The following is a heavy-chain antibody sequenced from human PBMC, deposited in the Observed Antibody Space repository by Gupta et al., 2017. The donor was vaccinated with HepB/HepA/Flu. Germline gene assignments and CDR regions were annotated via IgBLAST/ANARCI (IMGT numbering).Heavy chain of an antibody. Sequence: QVQLQQWGAGLLKPSATLSLTCAVYGGSFSGYYWSWIRQPPGKGLEWICEINHSGSTNYNPYRKRRVTISVDTSKNHGSLKMSSVTAAETAVEYCARVGVVGGGVADTPFAYGGHVTLVT. J-gene: IGHJ4*01. CDR2: INHSGST. CDR3: ARVGVVGGGVADTPFAY. D-gene: IGHD2-15*01. CDR1: GGSFSGYY. V-gene: IGHV4-34*01.